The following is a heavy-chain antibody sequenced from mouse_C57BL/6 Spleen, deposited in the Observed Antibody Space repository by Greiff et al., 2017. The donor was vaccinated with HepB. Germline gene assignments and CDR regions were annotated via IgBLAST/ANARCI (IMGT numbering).Heavy chain of an antibody. D-gene: IGHD1-1*01. V-gene: IGHV1-82*01. CDR1: GYAFSSSW. Sequence: VQLQESGPELVKPGASVKISCKASGYAFSSSWMNWVKQRPGKGLEWIGRIYPGDGDTNYNGKFKGKATLTADKSSSTAYMQLSSLTSEDSAVYFCAREGYYGSSLYYAMDYWGQGTSVTVAS. CDR3: AREGYYGSSLYYAMDY. CDR2: IYPGDGDT. J-gene: IGHJ4*01.